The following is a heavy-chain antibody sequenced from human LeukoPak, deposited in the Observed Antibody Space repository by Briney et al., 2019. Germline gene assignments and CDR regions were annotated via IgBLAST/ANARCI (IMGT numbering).Heavy chain of an antibody. D-gene: IGHD1-26*01. CDR3: ARPCSGSREIWFDP. Sequence: ASVKVSCKVSGYTLTELSMHWVRQTPGKGLEWMGGSDNEKRETIYARKFQGRVTMTEDTSTDTAYMELRSLRSDDTAVYYCARPCSGSREIWFDPWGQGTLVTVSS. V-gene: IGHV1-24*01. CDR1: GYTLTELS. CDR2: SDNEKRET. J-gene: IGHJ5*02.